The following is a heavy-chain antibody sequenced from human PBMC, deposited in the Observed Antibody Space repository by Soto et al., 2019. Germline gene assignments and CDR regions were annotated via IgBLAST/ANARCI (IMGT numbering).Heavy chain of an antibody. V-gene: IGHV3-30*04. CDR2: ISANGYNQ. Sequence: GGSLRLSCAASGFTFTTFAIHWVRQAPGKGLEWVAAISANGYNQFYGHSVKGRFIISRDNSWNTVNLQMNSVRVEDTALYYCVRGLRNYYGVDVWGQGTTVTVSS. J-gene: IGHJ6*02. D-gene: IGHD5-12*01. CDR3: VRGLRNYYGVDV. CDR1: GFTFTTFA.